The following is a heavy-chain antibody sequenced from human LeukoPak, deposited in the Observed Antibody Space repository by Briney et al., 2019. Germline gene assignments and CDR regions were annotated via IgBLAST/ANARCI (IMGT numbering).Heavy chain of an antibody. CDR1: GFTVSSNY. Sequence: GGSPRLSCAASGFTVSSNYMSWVRQAPGKGLEWVSVIYSGGSTYYADSVKGRFTISRDNSKNTLYLQMNSLRAEDTAVYYCARDGVAAGIYFDYWGQGTLVTVSS. V-gene: IGHV3-53*01. CDR3: ARDGVAAGIYFDY. J-gene: IGHJ4*02. CDR2: IYSGGST. D-gene: IGHD2-15*01.